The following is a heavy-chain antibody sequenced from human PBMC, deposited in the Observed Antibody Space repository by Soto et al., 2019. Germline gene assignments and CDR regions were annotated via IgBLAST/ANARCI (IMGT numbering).Heavy chain of an antibody. V-gene: IGHV3-9*01. D-gene: IGHD2-21*02. Sequence: GGSLRLSCAASGFTFDDYAMHWVRQAPGKGLEWVSGISWNSGSIGYADSVKGRFTISRDNAKNSLYLQMNSLRAEDTALYYCAKDQNSYSGNDAFDIWGQGTMVTVSS. CDR2: ISWNSGSI. J-gene: IGHJ3*02. CDR3: AKDQNSYSGNDAFDI. CDR1: GFTFDDYA.